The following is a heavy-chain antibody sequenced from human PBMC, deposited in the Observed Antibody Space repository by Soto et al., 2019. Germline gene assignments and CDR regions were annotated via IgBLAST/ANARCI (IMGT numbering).Heavy chain of an antibody. D-gene: IGHD3-3*01. CDR2: INHSGGT. V-gene: IGHV4-34*01. Sequence: PSETLSLTCAVYGGSFSGYYWSWIRQPPGKGLEWIGEINHSGGTNYNPSLKSRVTISVDTSKNQFSLKLSSVTAADTAVYYCARRNDLWSGYPYYFDYWGQGTLVTVSS. CDR1: GGSFSGYY. CDR3: ARRNDLWSGYPYYFDY. J-gene: IGHJ4*02.